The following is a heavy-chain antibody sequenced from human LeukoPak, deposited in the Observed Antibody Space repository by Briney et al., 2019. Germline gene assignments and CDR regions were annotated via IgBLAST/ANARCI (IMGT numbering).Heavy chain of an antibody. V-gene: IGHV4-39*01. Sequence: SETLSLTCTVSGGSISSSSDYWGWIRQPPGKGLECIGSIYYSGSTYNNPSLKSRVTISVDTSKNQFSLKLRSVTAADTAVYYCARHDGPRVYSEFDPWGQGTLVTVSS. CDR1: GGSISSSSDY. CDR3: ARHDGPRVYSEFDP. CDR2: IYYSGST. J-gene: IGHJ5*02. D-gene: IGHD6-13*01.